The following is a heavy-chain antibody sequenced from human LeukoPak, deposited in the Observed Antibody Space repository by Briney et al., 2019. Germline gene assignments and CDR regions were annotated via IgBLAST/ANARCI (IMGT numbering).Heavy chain of an antibody. V-gene: IGHV3-64*02. CDR3: ARGLLWFGESNHYHLDV. D-gene: IGHD3-10*01. J-gene: IGHJ6*03. CDR1: GFTFVSYT. CDR2: ISSFGDRT. Sequence: GSLRLSCSASGFTFVSYTMYWFRQAPGRGLESVSAISSFGDRTYVAASVKGRFTITRDNSKNTLYLKMGRLRDDDMAVYYWARGLLWFGESNHYHLDVWGKGTTVTVSS.